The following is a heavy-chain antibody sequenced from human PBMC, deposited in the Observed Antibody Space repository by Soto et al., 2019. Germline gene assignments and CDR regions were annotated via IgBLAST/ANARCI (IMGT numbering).Heavy chain of an antibody. V-gene: IGHV3-48*02. CDR3: ARDYGGDPPVGLGYYYYGMDV. Sequence: GGSLRLSCAASGFTFSSYSMNWVRQAPGKGLEWVSYISSSSSTIYYADSVKGRFTISRDNAKNSLYLQMNSLRDEDTAVYYCARDYGGDPPVGLGYYYYGMDVWGQGTTVTVSS. CDR1: GFTFSSYS. J-gene: IGHJ6*02. D-gene: IGHD4-17*01. CDR2: ISSSSSTI.